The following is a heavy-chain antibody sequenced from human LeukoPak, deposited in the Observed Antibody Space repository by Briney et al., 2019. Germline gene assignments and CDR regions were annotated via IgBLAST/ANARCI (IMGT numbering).Heavy chain of an antibody. CDR1: GFTFSSSA. V-gene: IGHV3-23*01. CDR2: ISGSGSST. Sequence: PGGSLRLSCAASGFTFSSSAMSWVRQAPGKGLEWASVISGSGSSTYYADSVKGRFTISRDNSKNTLYLQMNGLRTEDTAVYYCAKDLAGQQLASDYWGQGTLVTVSS. D-gene: IGHD6-13*01. CDR3: AKDLAGQQLASDY. J-gene: IGHJ4*02.